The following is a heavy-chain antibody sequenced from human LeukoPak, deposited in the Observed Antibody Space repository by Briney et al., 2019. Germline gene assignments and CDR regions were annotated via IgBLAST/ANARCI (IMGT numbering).Heavy chain of an antibody. J-gene: IGHJ1*01. Sequence: PGGSLRLSCAASGFTFSRYWMHWVRQAPGKGLVWVSRIKSDGSTNYADCVKGRFTISRDNAKNTVSLQMNSLRAEDTGVYYCARAPAEIGGYYPEYFRHWGQGTLVTVSS. D-gene: IGHD3-22*01. CDR1: GFTFSRYW. V-gene: IGHV3-74*01. CDR3: ARAPAEIGGYYPEYFRH. CDR2: IKSDGST.